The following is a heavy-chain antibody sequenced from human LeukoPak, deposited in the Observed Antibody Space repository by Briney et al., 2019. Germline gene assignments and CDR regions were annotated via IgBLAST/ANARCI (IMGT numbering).Heavy chain of an antibody. J-gene: IGHJ4*02. CDR1: GFTFSSYA. CDR2: ISGSGGST. CDR3: AGGGSRSPPSVDY. Sequence: PGGSLRLSCAASGFTFSSYAMSWVRQAPGKGLEWVSAISGSGGSTYYADSVKGRFTISRDNSKNALYLQMNSLTTEDTAVHYCAGGGSRSPPSVDYWGQGTLVTVSS. D-gene: IGHD3-10*01. V-gene: IGHV3-23*01.